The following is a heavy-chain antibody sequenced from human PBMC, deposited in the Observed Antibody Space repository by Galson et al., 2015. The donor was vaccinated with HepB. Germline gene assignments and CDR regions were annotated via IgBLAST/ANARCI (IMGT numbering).Heavy chain of an antibody. J-gene: IGHJ4*02. Sequence: CAISGDSVSSNSAAWNWIRQSPSRGLEWLGGTYYRSKWYNDYAVSVKSRITINPDTSKSQFSLQLNSVTPEDTAVYYCARALRYCFDYWGRGTLVTVSS. CDR1: GDSVSSNSAA. CDR3: ARALRYCFDY. CDR2: TYYRSKWYN. V-gene: IGHV6-1*01. D-gene: IGHD3-10*01.